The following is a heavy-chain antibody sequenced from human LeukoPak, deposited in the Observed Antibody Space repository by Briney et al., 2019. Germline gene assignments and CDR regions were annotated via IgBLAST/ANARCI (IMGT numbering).Heavy chain of an antibody. V-gene: IGHV4-34*01. CDR3: ASGYYFDY. CDR1: GGSFSGYY. Sequence: SETLSLTCAVYGGSFSGYYWSWIRQPLGKGLEWIGEINHSGSTNYNPSLKSRVTISVDTSKNQFSLKLSSVTAADTAVYYCASGYYFDYWGQGTLVTVSS. J-gene: IGHJ4*02. CDR2: INHSGST.